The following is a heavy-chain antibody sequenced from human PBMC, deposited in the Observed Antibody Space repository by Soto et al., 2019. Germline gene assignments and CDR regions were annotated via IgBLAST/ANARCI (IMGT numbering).Heavy chain of an antibody. CDR1: GGSISSGGYY. CDR2: IYYSGST. J-gene: IGHJ6*02. D-gene: IGHD6-13*01. Sequence: SGTLSLTCTVSGGSISSGGYYWSWIRQHPGKGLEWIGYIYYSGSTYYNPSLKSRVTISVDTSKNQFSLKLSSVTAADTAVYYCASPSSSKQQLARYGMDVWGQGTTVTVSS. CDR3: ASPSSSKQQLARYGMDV. V-gene: IGHV4-31*03.